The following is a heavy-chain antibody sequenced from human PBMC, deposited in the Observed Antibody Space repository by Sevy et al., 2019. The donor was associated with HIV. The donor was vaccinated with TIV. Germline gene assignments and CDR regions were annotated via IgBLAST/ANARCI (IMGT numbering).Heavy chain of an antibody. J-gene: IGHJ4*01. CDR1: GGSISGGNYF. V-gene: IGHV4-61*01. CDR2: IHYSGTT. Sequence: SETLSLTWTVSGGSISGGNYFWSWNRQSPGKGLEWIGYIHYSGTTNYNPCLKSRVTISVDTSKNQFSLKLRSVTAADTAVYYYARDSGNYPYYFDYWGQGTLVTVSS. CDR3: ARDSGNYPYYFDY. D-gene: IGHD1-26*01.